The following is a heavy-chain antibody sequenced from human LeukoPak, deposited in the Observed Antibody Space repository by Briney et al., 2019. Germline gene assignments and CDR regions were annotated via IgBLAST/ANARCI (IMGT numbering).Heavy chain of an antibody. V-gene: IGHV4-38-2*02. CDR1: GYSISSDYY. CDR3: ARERTEWTWGGSSSNDAFDI. J-gene: IGHJ3*02. CDR2: THHSGAT. Sequence: SETLSLTCTVSGYSISSDYYWGWVRQPPGKGLEWIGSTHHSGATYYNPSLKSRVTISVDTSKNQFSLKLSSVTAADTAVYYCARERTEWTWGGSSSNDAFDIWGQGTMVTVSS. D-gene: IGHD6-13*01.